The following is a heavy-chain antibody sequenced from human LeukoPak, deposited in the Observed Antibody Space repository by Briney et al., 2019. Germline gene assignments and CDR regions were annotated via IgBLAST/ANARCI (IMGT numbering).Heavy chain of an antibody. D-gene: IGHD1-14*01. CDR1: GFTFGSYW. CDR3: AREKNLGT. V-gene: IGHV3-7*05. Sequence: GGSLRLSCAASGFTFGSYWMSWVRHAPGKRLEWVATIKEDGSDKYYVDSVMGRFTISRDNVKNSVYLQMNSLRAEDTAVYYCAREKNLGTWGQGTLVTVSS. CDR2: IKEDGSDK. J-gene: IGHJ4*02.